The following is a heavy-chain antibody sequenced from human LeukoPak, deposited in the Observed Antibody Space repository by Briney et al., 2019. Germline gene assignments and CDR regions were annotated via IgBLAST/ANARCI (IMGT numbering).Heavy chain of an antibody. J-gene: IGHJ4*02. CDR1: GFTFSSYE. D-gene: IGHD2-15*01. CDR2: ISSSGSTI. Sequence: GGSLRLSCAASGFTFSSYEMNWVRQAPGKGLEWVSYISSSGSTIYYADSVKGRFTISRDNAKNSLYLQMNSLRAEDTAVYYCAREYCSGGSCYSGYFDYWGQETLVTVSS. CDR3: AREYCSGGSCYSGYFDY. V-gene: IGHV3-48*03.